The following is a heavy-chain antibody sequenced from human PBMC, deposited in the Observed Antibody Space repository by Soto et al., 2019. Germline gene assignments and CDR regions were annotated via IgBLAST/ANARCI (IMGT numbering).Heavy chain of an antibody. CDR1: GGSVSSGSYY. V-gene: IGHV4-61*01. J-gene: IGHJ3*01. D-gene: IGHD3-22*01. Sequence: QVQLQESGPGLVKPSETLSLTCTVSGGSVSSGSYYWSWIRQPPGKGLEYIGYIHNSGSTNYNSSLKRRVTMSANRSNHQFSLNTPSVTAADTAVYYCARKGPLLRSSYAAFDFWGQGTIVTVSS. CDR3: ARKGPLLRSSYAAFDF. CDR2: IHNSGST.